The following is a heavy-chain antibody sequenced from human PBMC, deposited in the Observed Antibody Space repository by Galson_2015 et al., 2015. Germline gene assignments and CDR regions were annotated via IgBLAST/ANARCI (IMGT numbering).Heavy chain of an antibody. D-gene: IGHD4-17*01. J-gene: IGHJ4*02. CDR3: AKDLRHGDLTPPGSDY. CDR1: GFTFSTYA. CDR2: ISGSGVCT. Sequence: SLRLSCAASGFTFSTYAMRWVRQAPGKGLEWVSGISGSGVCTFYADSVKGRFTISRDNSKNTLYLQMNSLRAEDTAVYYCAKDLRHGDLTPPGSDYRGQGPLGTVSA. V-gene: IGHV3-23*01.